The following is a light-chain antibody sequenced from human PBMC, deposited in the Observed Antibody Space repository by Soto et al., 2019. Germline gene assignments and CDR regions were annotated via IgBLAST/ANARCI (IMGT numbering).Light chain of an antibody. J-gene: IGKJ4*01. Sequence: DIQLTQSPSFLSASVGDRVIITCRASQDISDYLAWYQQRPGKAPKLLIYAASNLETGVPSRFSGSASGTDFTFTISSLQPEDIAAYYCQQYNDLPLTFGGGTKVDIK. CDR3: QQYNDLPLT. CDR2: AAS. V-gene: IGKV1-33*01. CDR1: QDISDY.